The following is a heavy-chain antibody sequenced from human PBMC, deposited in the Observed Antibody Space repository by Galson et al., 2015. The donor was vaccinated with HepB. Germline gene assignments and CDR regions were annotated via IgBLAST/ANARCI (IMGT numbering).Heavy chain of an antibody. Sequence: SLRLSCAASGFTFSNAWMSWVRQAPGKGLEWVGRIKSKTDGGTTDYAAPVKGRFTISRDDSKNTLYLQMNSLKTEDTAVYYCTTPSPIVGAISWGQGTLVTVSS. V-gene: IGHV3-15*01. D-gene: IGHD1-26*01. J-gene: IGHJ5*02. CDR3: TTPSPIVGAIS. CDR2: IKSKTDGGTT. CDR1: GFTFSNAW.